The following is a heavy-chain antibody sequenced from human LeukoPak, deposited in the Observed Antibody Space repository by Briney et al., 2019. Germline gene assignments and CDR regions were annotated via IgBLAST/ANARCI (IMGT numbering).Heavy chain of an antibody. D-gene: IGHD4-23*01. J-gene: IGHJ4*02. CDR2: IYYSGST. V-gene: IGHV4-59*08. CDR3: ARLVYGGNSNSDY. Sequence: SETLSLTCTVSGGSISSYYWSWIRQPPGKGLEWIGYIYYSGSTNYNPSLKSRVTISVDTSKNQFSLKLSSVTAADTAVYYCARLVYGGNSNSDYWGQGTLVTVSS. CDR1: GGSISSYY.